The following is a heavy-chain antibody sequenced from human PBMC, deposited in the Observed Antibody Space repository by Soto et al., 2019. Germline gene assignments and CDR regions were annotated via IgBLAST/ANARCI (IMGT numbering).Heavy chain of an antibody. D-gene: IGHD1-7*01. J-gene: IGHJ3*02. CDR3: ARILGRYNWNYYAFDI. Sequence: QVQLVQSGAEVKKPGSSVKVSCKASGGTFSSYTISWVRQAPGQGLEWMGRIIPILGIANYAQKFQGRDTITADKSTSTAYMELSSLRSEDTAVYYCARILGRYNWNYYAFDIWGQGTMVTVSS. CDR1: GGTFSSYT. V-gene: IGHV1-69*02. CDR2: IIPILGIA.